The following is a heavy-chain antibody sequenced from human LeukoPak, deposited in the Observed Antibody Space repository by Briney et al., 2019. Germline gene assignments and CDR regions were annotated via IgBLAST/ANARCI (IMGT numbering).Heavy chain of an antibody. J-gene: IGHJ4*02. CDR3: ARDFGSSSWYIDY. CDR2: ISYDGSNK. Sequence: PGRSLRLSCAASGFTFSSYAMHWVRQAPGKGLEWVAVISYDGSNKYYADSVKGRFTISRDNSKNTLYLQMDSLRAEDTAVYYCARDFGSSSWYIDYWGQGILVTVSS. CDR1: GFTFSSYA. V-gene: IGHV3-30-3*01. D-gene: IGHD2-2*02.